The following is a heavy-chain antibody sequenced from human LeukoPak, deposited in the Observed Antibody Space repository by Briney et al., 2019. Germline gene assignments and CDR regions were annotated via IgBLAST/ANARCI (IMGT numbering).Heavy chain of an antibody. CDR1: GGSISSSSYY. V-gene: IGHV4-39*01. Sequence: PSETLSLTCTVSGGSISSSSYYWGWIRQPPGKGLEWIGSTYYSGSTYYNPSLKSRVTISVDTSKNQFSLKLSSVTAADTAVYYCARLVDGGLDYWGQGTLVTVSS. D-gene: IGHD2-15*01. J-gene: IGHJ4*02. CDR3: ARLVDGGLDY. CDR2: TYYSGST.